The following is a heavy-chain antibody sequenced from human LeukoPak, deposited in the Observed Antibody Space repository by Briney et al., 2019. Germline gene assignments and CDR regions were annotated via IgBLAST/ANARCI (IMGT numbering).Heavy chain of an antibody. Sequence: QPGGSLRLSCAASGFTFSSYGMHWVRQAPGKGLEWVALISYDGSDKGYADSVKGRFTISRDNSKNTLYLQMNSLRAEDTAVYYCVKSGYNRFDYWGQGTLVTVSS. D-gene: IGHD5-24*01. CDR2: ISYDGSDK. J-gene: IGHJ4*02. CDR3: VKSGYNRFDY. CDR1: GFTFSSYG. V-gene: IGHV3-30*18.